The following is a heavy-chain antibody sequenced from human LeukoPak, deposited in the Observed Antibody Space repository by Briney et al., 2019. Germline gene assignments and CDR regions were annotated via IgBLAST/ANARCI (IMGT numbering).Heavy chain of an antibody. CDR2: ISSSGSTI. Sequence: PGGSLRLSCAASGFTFSSYSMSWIRQAPGKGLEWVSYISSSGSTIYYADSVKGRFTISRDNAKNSLYLQMNSLRAEDTAVYYCARDYGDYPRNWFDPWGQGTLVTVSS. D-gene: IGHD4-17*01. CDR1: GFTFSSYS. CDR3: ARDYGDYPRNWFDP. J-gene: IGHJ5*02. V-gene: IGHV3-48*04.